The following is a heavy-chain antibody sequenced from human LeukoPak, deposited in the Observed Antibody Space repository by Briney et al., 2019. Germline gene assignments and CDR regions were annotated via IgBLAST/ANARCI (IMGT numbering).Heavy chain of an antibody. CDR2: ISGSGGST. CDR1: GFTFSSYG. D-gene: IGHD5-12*01. J-gene: IGHJ3*02. CDR3: AKGYSGYDYAFDI. V-gene: IGHV3-23*01. Sequence: GGTLRLSCVASGFTFSSYGMSWVRQAPGKGPEWVSGISGSGGSTYYADSVKGRLTISRDNSKNTLYLQMNSLRAEDTAVYYCAKGYSGYDYAFDIWGQGTMVTVSS.